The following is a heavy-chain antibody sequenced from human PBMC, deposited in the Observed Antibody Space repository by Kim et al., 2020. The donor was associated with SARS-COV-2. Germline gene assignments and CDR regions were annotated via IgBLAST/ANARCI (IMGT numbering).Heavy chain of an antibody. CDR3: ARELTMVQGVIPLPFDY. J-gene: IGHJ4*02. Sequence: GGSLRLSCAASGFTFSSYSMNWVRQAPGKGLEWVSYISSSSSTIYYADSVKGRFTISRDNAKNSLYLQMNSLRDEDTAVYYCARELTMVQGVIPLPFDYWGQGTLVTASS. V-gene: IGHV3-48*02. D-gene: IGHD3-10*01. CDR1: GFTFSSYS. CDR2: ISSSSSTI.